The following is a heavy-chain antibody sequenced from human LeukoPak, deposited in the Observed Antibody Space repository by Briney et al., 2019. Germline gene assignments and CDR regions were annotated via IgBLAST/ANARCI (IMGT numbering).Heavy chain of an antibody. CDR2: IKQGGTSK. V-gene: IGHV3-7*01. CDR1: GFIFRNSW. Sequence: GGSLRLSCVASGFIFRNSWMTWVRRAPGKGLEWVANIKQGGTSKYYMDSVKDRFTISRDDAKNSLFLQMNSLRVEDTAVYYCGRGEGFLVDHWGQGTLVTVSS. J-gene: IGHJ4*02. CDR3: GRGEGFLVDH. D-gene: IGHD3-3*01.